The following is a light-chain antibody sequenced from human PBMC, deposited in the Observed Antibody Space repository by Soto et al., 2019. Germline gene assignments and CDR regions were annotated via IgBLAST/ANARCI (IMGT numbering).Light chain of an antibody. Sequence: DIQMTQSPSTLSGSVGDRVTITCRASQTISSWLAWYQQKPGKAPKLLIYKASTLKSGVPSRFSGSGSGTEFTLTISSLHPDDFGTYYCQQYNNYPTWTLGQGTKVDIK. CDR1: QTISSW. V-gene: IGKV1-5*03. CDR2: KAS. J-gene: IGKJ1*01. CDR3: QQYNNYPTWT.